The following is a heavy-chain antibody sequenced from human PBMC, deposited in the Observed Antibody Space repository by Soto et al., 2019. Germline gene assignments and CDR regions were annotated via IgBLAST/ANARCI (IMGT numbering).Heavy chain of an antibody. CDR2: ISSTSSTI. Sequence: EVQLVESGGGLVQPGGSLRLSCSASGFSFRGYSMDWVRQAPGKGLEWLSYISSTSSTIYYADSVKGRFTISRDYAKNSLYLQMNSLRDEDTAVYYCARDARGGDVFNIWGQGTMVTVSS. CDR1: GFSFRGYS. CDR3: ARDARGGDVFNI. D-gene: IGHD3-10*01. J-gene: IGHJ3*02. V-gene: IGHV3-48*02.